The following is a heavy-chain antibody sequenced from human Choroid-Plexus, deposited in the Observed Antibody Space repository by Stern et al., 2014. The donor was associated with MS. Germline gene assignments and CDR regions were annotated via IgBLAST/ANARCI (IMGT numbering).Heavy chain of an antibody. Sequence: QVQLVQSGGGVVQPGRPLRLSCVASGFTFGSCAMHWVRQAPGKGLEWVAGVSYDGSNKYYADSVKGRFTISRDNSQNTLYMQMSSLRPEDTAVYYCAKDLQYLTYFFDHWGQGSLVTVSS. CDR1: GFTFGSCA. V-gene: IGHV3-30*18. J-gene: IGHJ5*02. D-gene: IGHD2/OR15-2a*01. CDR2: VSYDGSNK. CDR3: AKDLQYLTYFFDH.